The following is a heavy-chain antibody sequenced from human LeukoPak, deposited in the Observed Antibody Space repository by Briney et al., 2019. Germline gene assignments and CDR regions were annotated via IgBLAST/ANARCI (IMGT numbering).Heavy chain of an antibody. J-gene: IGHJ4*02. V-gene: IGHV4-39*07. CDR3: AGQEMATASFDY. Sequence: PSETLSLTCTVSGGSISRSRDYWGWIRQPPGKGLEWIGSIYYSGSTYYNPSLKSRVTISVDTSKNQFSLKLSSVTAADTAVYYCAGQEMATASFDYWGQGTLVTVSS. D-gene: IGHD5-24*01. CDR2: IYYSGST. CDR1: GGSISRSRDY.